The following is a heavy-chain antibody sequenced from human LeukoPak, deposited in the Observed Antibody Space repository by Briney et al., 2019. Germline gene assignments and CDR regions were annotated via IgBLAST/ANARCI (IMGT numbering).Heavy chain of an antibody. V-gene: IGHV3-23*01. Sequence: GGSLRLSCAASGFTFSSYAMSWVRQAPGKGLEWVSAISGSGGSTYYADSVKGRFTISRDNAKNSLYLQMNSLRAEDTAVYYCARDGIRLVRIDYWGQGTLVTVSS. CDR1: GFTFSSYA. CDR3: ARDGIRLVRIDY. CDR2: ISGSGGST. D-gene: IGHD6-19*01. J-gene: IGHJ4*02.